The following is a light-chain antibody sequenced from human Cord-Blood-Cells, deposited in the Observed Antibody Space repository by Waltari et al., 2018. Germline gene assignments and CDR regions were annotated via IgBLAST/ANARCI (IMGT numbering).Light chain of an antibody. V-gene: IGKV4-1*01. CDR2: WAS. CDR1: QSVLYSSNNKNY. Sequence: DIVMTQSPDSLAVSLGERATINCKSSQSVLYSSNNKNYLAWYHQKPGQPPKLLIYWASTRESVVPDRFSRSGSGTDFTLTISSLQAEDVAVYYCQQYYSTPFTFGPGTKVDIK. CDR3: QQYYSTPFT. J-gene: IGKJ3*01.